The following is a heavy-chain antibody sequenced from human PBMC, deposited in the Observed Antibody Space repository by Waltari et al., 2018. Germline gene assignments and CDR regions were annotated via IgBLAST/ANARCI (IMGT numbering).Heavy chain of an antibody. CDR2: IKSKTDGGTT. J-gene: IGHJ3*02. CDR1: GFTLSNAW. D-gene: IGHD6-13*01. V-gene: IGHV3-15*01. Sequence: EVKLVESGGGWVKPGGPLRLSGAASGFTLSNAWMGGVRQAPGKGLEWVGRIKSKTDGGTTDYAAPVKGRFTISRDDSKNTLYLQMNSLKTEDTAVYYCTTDLYSSSWCAFDIWGQGTMVTVSS. CDR3: TTDLYSSSWCAFDI.